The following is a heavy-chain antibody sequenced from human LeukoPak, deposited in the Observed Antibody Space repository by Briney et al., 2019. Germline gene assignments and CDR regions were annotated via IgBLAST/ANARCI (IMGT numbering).Heavy chain of an antibody. CDR2: ISGDGGST. Sequence: GGSLRLSCAASGFTFDDYAMHWVRQAPGKGLEWVSLISGDGGSTYYADSVRGRFTISRDNSKNSLYLQMDSLRTEDTAFYYCAKEIGTLGTNAFDIWGQGTMVTVSS. CDR3: AKEIGTLGTNAFDI. V-gene: IGHV3-43*02. CDR1: GFTFDDYA. D-gene: IGHD1-1*01. J-gene: IGHJ3*02.